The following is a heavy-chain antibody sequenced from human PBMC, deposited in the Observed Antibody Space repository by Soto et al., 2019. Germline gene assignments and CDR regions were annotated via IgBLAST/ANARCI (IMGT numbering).Heavy chain of an antibody. CDR2: ISYDGSNK. Sequence: QVQLVESGGGVVQPGRSLRLSCAASGFTFSSYAMHWVRQAPGKGLEWVAVISYDGSNKYYADSVKGRFTISRDNSKNTLYLQRNSLRAEDTAVYYCARGGFDLYYDSSGYAYWGQGTLVTVSS. J-gene: IGHJ4*02. V-gene: IGHV3-30-3*01. CDR1: GFTFSSYA. D-gene: IGHD3-22*01. CDR3: ARGGFDLYYDSSGYAY.